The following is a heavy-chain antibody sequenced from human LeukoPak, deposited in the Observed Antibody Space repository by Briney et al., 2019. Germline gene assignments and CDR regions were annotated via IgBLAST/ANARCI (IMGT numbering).Heavy chain of an antibody. CDR3: ASGTYSGSYYFDY. Sequence: SETLSLTRAVYGGSFSGYYWRWIRQPPGKGLEWIGEINHSGSTNYNPSLKSRVTISVDTSKNQFSLKLSSVTAADTAVYYCASGTYSGSYYFDYWGQGTLVTVSS. CDR2: INHSGST. J-gene: IGHJ4*02. V-gene: IGHV4-34*01. CDR1: GGSFSGYY. D-gene: IGHD1-26*01.